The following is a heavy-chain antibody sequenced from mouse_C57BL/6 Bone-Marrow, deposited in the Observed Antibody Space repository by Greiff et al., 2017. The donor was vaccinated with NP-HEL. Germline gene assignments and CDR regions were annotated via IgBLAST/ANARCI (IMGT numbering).Heavy chain of an antibody. CDR1: GYAFSSSW. V-gene: IGHV1-82*01. J-gene: IGHJ1*03. CDR3: ALIYYGNYVDV. Sequence: VQVVESGPELVKPGASVKISCKASGYAFSSSWMNWVKQRPGKGLEWIGRIYPGDGDTNYNGKFKGKATLTADKSSSTAYMQLSSLTSEDSAVYFCALIYYGNYVDVWGTGTTVTVSS. CDR2: IYPGDGDT. D-gene: IGHD2-1*01.